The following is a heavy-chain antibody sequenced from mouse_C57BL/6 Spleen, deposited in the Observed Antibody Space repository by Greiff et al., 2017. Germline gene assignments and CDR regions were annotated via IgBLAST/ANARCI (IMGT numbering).Heavy chain of an antibody. CDR2: ISYDGSN. V-gene: IGHV3-6*01. CDR1: GYSITSGYY. Sequence: EVKLMESGPGLVKPSQSLSLTCSVTGYSITSGYYWNWIRQFPGNKLEWMGYISYDGSNNYNPSLKNRISITRDTSKNQFFLKLNSVTTEDTATYYCAREGDAMDYWGQGTSVTVSS. J-gene: IGHJ4*01. CDR3: AREGDAMDY.